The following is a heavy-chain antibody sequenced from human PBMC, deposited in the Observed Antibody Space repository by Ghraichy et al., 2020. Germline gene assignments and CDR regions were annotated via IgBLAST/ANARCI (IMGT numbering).Heavy chain of an antibody. Sequence: GGSLRLSCAASGFTFSDYYMSWIRQAPGKGLKWVSYISSSGSTIYYADSVKGRFTISRDNAKNSLYLQMNSLRAEDTAVYYCARVGMREYGDWAFDIWGQGTMVTVSS. CDR1: GFTFSDYY. J-gene: IGHJ3*02. CDR2: ISSSGSTI. D-gene: IGHD4-17*01. V-gene: IGHV3-11*01. CDR3: ARVGMREYGDWAFDI.